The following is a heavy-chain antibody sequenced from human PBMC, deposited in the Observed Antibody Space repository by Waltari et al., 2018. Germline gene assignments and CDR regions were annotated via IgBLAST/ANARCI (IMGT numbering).Heavy chain of an antibody. V-gene: IGHV1-3*01. CDR3: ARDQGTAAAGTGH. CDR2: INAGNGNT. D-gene: IGHD6-13*01. CDR1: GYTFTSYA. J-gene: IGHJ4*02. Sequence: QVQLVQSGAEVKKPGASVKVSCKASGYTFTSYAMHWVRQAPGQRLEWMGWINAGNGNTKYSQKFQGRVTITRDTSASTAYMELSSLRSEDTAVYYCARDQGTAAAGTGHWGQGTLVTVSS.